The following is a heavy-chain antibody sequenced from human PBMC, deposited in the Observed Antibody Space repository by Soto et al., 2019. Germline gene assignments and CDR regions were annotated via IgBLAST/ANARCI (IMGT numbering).Heavy chain of an antibody. D-gene: IGHD2-2*01. CDR3: ARGPLVVVPAAINVRYYHYGMDV. J-gene: IGHJ6*02. CDR2: IYYSGST. Sequence: PSETLSLTCTVSGGSISSYYWSWIRQPPGKGLGWIGYIYYSGSTNYNPSLKSRVTISVDTSKNQFSLRLSSVTAADTAVYYCARGPLVVVPAAINVRYYHYGMDVWGQGTTVTVSS. V-gene: IGHV4-59*01. CDR1: GGSISSYY.